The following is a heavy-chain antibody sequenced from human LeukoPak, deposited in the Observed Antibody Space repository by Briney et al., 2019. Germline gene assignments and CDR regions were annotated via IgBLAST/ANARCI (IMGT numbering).Heavy chain of an antibody. D-gene: IGHD3-22*01. V-gene: IGHV6-1*01. CDR2: TYYRSKWYN. J-gene: IGHJ5*02. CDR3: ARGYDSSGYYYPGGSWFDP. Sequence: SQTLSLTCAISGDSVSSNSAAWNWIRQSPSRGLEWLGRTYYRSKWYNDYAVSVKSRITINPDTSKNQFSLQLNSVTPEDTAVYYCARGYDSSGYYYPGGSWFDPWGQGTLVTVSS. CDR1: GDSVSSNSAA.